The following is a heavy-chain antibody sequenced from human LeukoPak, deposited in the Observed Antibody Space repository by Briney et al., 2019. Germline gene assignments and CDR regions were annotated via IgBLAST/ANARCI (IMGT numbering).Heavy chain of an antibody. D-gene: IGHD6-19*01. CDR2: IKEDGNEI. Sequence: GGSLRLSCAASGFTFSSYAMSWVRQAPGKGLEWVAKIKEDGNEIYYVDSVKGRFTISRDNTKNSLFLQMNSLRAEDTAVYYCATGGAVAGRFAYWGQGTLVTVSS. CDR3: ATGGAVAGRFAY. V-gene: IGHV3-7*01. CDR1: GFTFSSYA. J-gene: IGHJ4*02.